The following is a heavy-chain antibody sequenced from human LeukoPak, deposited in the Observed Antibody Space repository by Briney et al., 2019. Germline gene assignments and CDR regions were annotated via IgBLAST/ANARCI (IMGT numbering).Heavy chain of an antibody. Sequence: SETLSLTCTVSGGSISSGGYYWSWIRQHPGKGLEWIGYIYYTGSTYYNPSLKSRVTISVDTSKNQFSLKLSSVTAADTAVYYCARGGAAGHNYYYYGMDVWGQGTTVTVSS. CDR2: IYYTGST. J-gene: IGHJ6*02. V-gene: IGHV4-31*03. CDR1: GGSISSGGYY. D-gene: IGHD6-13*01. CDR3: ARGGAAGHNYYYYGMDV.